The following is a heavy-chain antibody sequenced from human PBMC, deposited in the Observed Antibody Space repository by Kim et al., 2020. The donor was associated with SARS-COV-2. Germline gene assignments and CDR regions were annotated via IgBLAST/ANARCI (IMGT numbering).Heavy chain of an antibody. V-gene: IGHV3-33*01. J-gene: IGHJ3*02. CDR3: TTFDM. Sequence: VWCDGRDTAYADSVKGRFTISRENSKNTLWLQMSSLRAEDTAVYYCTTFDMWGQGTMVTVSS. CDR2: VWCDGRDT.